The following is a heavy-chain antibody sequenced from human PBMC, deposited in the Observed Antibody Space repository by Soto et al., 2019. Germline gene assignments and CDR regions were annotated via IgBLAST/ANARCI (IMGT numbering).Heavy chain of an antibody. J-gene: IGHJ4*02. CDR1: GFTFSSYA. D-gene: IGHD6-13*01. Sequence: QVQLVESGGGVVQPGRSLRLSCAASGFTFSSYAMHWVRQAPGKGLEWVAVISYDGSNKYYADSVKGRFTISRDNSKNTLYLQMNSLRAEDTAVYYCARESPPSIAAAGGDYWGQGTLVTVSS. CDR2: ISYDGSNK. CDR3: ARESPPSIAAAGGDY. V-gene: IGHV3-30-3*01.